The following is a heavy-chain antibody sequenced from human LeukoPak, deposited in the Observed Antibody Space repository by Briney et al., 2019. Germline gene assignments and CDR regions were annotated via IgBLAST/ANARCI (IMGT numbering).Heavy chain of an antibody. CDR3: ARDEGVYRSLEWLFAGMDV. CDR1: GFTFSNSA. J-gene: IGHJ6*02. CDR2: ISYDGRDK. V-gene: IGHV3-30*04. D-gene: IGHD3-3*01. Sequence: GGSLRLSCAASGFTFSNSAMHWVRQAPGKGLEWVAVISYDGRDKYYADSVKGRFTVSRDNSKNTLDLQMNSLRLEDTAMYYCARDEGVYRSLEWLFAGMDVWGQGTTVTVSS.